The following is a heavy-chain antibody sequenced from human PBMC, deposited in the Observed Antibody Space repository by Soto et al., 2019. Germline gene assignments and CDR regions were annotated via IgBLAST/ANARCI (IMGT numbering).Heavy chain of an antibody. CDR2: IRSKAYGGTT. D-gene: IGHD5-12*01. CDR3: TSSGYSGYDLTAYYFDY. CDR1: GFTFGDYA. V-gene: IGHV3-49*04. Sequence: LRLSCTASGFTFGDYAMIWVRQAPVKGLEWVGFIRSKAYGGTTEYAASVKGRFTISRDDSKSIAYLQMNSLKTEDTAVYYCTSSGYSGYDLTAYYFDYWGQGTLVTVSS. J-gene: IGHJ4*02.